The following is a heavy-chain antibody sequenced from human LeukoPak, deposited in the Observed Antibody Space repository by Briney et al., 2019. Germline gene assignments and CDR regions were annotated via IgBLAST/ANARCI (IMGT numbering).Heavy chain of an antibody. CDR2: ISGRAGST. CDR1: GFTFSSYA. J-gene: IGHJ4*02. Sequence: GGSLRLFCAASGFTFSSYAMNWVRQAPGKGLEWVSAISGRAGSTSYADSVKGRFTISRDNSKNTLYLQMNSLRAEDTAVYYCAKDGVAGKIMYYFDYWGQGTLVTVSS. D-gene: IGHD6-19*01. CDR3: AKDGVAGKIMYYFDY. V-gene: IGHV3-23*01.